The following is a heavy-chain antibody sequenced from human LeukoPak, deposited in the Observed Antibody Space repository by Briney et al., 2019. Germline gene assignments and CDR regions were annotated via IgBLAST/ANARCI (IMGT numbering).Heavy chain of an antibody. Sequence: SETLSLTCTVSGGSISSSSYYWGWIRQPPGKGLEWIGSIYYSGSTYYNPSLKSRDTISVDTSKNQFSLKLSSVTAADTAVYYCASEYYDFWRGSGYYFDYWGQGTLVTVSS. CDR2: IYYSGST. V-gene: IGHV4-39*01. CDR3: ASEYYDFWRGSGYYFDY. CDR1: GGSISSSSYY. D-gene: IGHD3-3*01. J-gene: IGHJ4*02.